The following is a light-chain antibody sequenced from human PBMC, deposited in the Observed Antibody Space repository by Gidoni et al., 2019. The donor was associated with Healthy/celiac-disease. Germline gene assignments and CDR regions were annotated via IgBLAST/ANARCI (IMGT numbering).Light chain of an antibody. CDR3: QQSYSNPFT. J-gene: IGKJ3*01. CDR1: QSISSY. CDR2: AAS. V-gene: IGKV1-39*01. Sequence: DIQMTHSPSSLSASVGDRVTITCRASQSISSYLNWYQQKPGKAPKLLIYAASSLQSGVPSRFSGSGSGTDFTLTISSLQPEHFATYYCQQSYSNPFTFGPGTKVDIK.